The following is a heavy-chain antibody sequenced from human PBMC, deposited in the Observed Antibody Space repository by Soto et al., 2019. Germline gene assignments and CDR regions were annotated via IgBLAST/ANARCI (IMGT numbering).Heavy chain of an antibody. CDR3: ARDGGEIIPAAIGGGYGMDV. CDR2: ISGRNTYT. J-gene: IGHJ6*02. Sequence: QVQLVESGGGLVKPGGSLRLSCAASGFTFSDYYMSWIRQAPGKGLGWVSYISGRNTYTNYADSVKGRFTVSRDNAKNSLFLEMNSLRVEDTAVYYCARDGGEIIPAAIGGGYGMDVWGQGTTVIVSS. D-gene: IGHD2-2*01. V-gene: IGHV3-11*06. CDR1: GFTFSDYY.